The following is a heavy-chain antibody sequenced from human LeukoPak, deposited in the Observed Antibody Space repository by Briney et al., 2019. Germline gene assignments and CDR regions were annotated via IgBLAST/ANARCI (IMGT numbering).Heavy chain of an antibody. V-gene: IGHV4-39*07. Sequence: SETLSLTCTVSGGSISSSSYYWGWIRQPPGKGLEWIGSIYYSGSTYYNPSLKSRVTISVDTSKNQFSLKLSSVTAADTAVYYCARGIPYYYYYMDVWGKGTSVTVSS. CDR3: ARGIPYYYYYMDV. CDR2: IYYSGST. J-gene: IGHJ6*03. CDR1: GGSISSSSYY.